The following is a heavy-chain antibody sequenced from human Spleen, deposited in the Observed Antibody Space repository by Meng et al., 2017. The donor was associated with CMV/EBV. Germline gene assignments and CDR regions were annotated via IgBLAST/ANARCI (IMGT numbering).Heavy chain of an antibody. CDR2: ISYDGSNK. D-gene: IGHD1-26*01. CDR3: TKGGWEDY. Sequence: GGSLRLSCAASGFTFSSYAMHWVRQAPGKGLEWVAVISYDGSNKYYADSVKGRFTISRDNSKNTLYLQMNSLRVEDTAVYYCTKGGWEDYWGQGTLVTVSS. V-gene: IGHV3-30-3*01. J-gene: IGHJ4*02. CDR1: GFTFSSYA.